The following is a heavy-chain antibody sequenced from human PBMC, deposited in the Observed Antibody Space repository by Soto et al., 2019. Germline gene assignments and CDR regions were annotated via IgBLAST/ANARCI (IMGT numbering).Heavy chain of an antibody. V-gene: IGHV4-31*03. CDR1: GGSISSGGYY. J-gene: IGHJ5*02. CDR3: ARDLRYCSSTSCDAEHNWFDP. CDR2: IYYSGST. D-gene: IGHD2-2*01. Sequence: PSETLSLTCTVSGGSISSGGYYWSWIRQHPGKGLEWIGYIYYSGSTYYNPSLKSRVTISVDTSKNQFSLKLSSVTAADTAVYYCARDLRYCSSTSCDAEHNWFDPWGQGTLVTVSS.